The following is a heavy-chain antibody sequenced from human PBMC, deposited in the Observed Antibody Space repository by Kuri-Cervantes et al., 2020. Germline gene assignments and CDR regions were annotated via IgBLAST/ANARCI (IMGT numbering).Heavy chain of an antibody. J-gene: IGHJ6*02. CDR3: AKGITMVRGAPQPPWDGMDV. V-gene: IGHV4-59*01. Sequence: ESLKISCTVSGGSISSYYWSWIRQPPGKGLEWIGYIYYSGSTNYNPSLKSRVTISVDTSKNQFSLKLSSVTAADTAVYYCAKGITMVRGAPQPPWDGMDVWGQGTTVTVSS. CDR1: GGSISSYY. CDR2: IYYSGST. D-gene: IGHD3-10*01.